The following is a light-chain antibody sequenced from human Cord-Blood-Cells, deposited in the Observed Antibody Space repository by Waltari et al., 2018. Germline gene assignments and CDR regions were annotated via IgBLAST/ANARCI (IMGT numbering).Light chain of an antibody. CDR3: QQRSNWPT. V-gene: IGKV3-11*01. J-gene: IGKJ1*01. CDR1: QSVSSY. Sequence: EIVLTQSPATLSLSPGERATLSCRASQSVSSYLAWDQQKPGQAPRLLIYDASNRATGIPARFSGSGSGTDFTLTIRSLEPEDFAVYYCQQRSNWPTCGQGTKVEIK. CDR2: DAS.